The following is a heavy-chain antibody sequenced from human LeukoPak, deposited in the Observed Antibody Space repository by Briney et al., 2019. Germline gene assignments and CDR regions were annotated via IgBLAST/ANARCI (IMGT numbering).Heavy chain of an antibody. CDR1: GGSISSYY. CDR2: IYYSGST. V-gene: IGHV4-59*01. CDR3: ARGNCGGDCYSINYYYGMDV. J-gene: IGHJ6*02. D-gene: IGHD2-21*02. Sequence: SETLSLTCTVSGGSISSYYWSWIRQPPGKGLEWIGYIYYSGSTNYNPFLKSRVTISVDTSKNQFSLKLSSVTAADTAVYYCARGNCGGDCYSINYYYGMDVWGQGTTVTVSS.